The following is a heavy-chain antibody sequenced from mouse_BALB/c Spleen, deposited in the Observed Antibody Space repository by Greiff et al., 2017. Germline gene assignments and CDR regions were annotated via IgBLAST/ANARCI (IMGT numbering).Heavy chain of an antibody. CDR1: GYTFTSYV. CDR2: LNPYNDGT. CDR3: ARGGDGFYFDY. J-gene: IGHJ2*01. D-gene: IGHD2-3*01. V-gene: IGHV1-14*01. Sequence: VQLQQSGPELVKPGASVKMSCKASGYTFTSYVMHWVKQKPGQGLEWIGYLNPYNDGTKYNEKFKGKATLTSDKSSSTAYMELSSLTSEDSAVYYCARGGDGFYFDYWGQGTTLTVSA.